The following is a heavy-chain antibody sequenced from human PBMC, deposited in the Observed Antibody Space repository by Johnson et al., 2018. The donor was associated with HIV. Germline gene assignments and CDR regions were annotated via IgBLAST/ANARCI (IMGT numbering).Heavy chain of an antibody. CDR3: ATVVVITQDAFDI. V-gene: IGHV3-NL1*01. Sequence: QVQLVESGGGVVQPGGSLRLSCVASGFIFNNYGIHWVRQAPGKGLEWVSAISGSGGSTYYADSVTGRFTISRDNSKNTLYLQMTSLRQDDTAVYYCATVVVITQDAFDIWGQGTMVTVSS. CDR1: GFIFNNYG. CDR2: ISGSGGST. J-gene: IGHJ3*02. D-gene: IGHD3-22*01.